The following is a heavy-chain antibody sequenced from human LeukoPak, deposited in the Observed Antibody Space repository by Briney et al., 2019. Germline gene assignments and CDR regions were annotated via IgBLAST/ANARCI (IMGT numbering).Heavy chain of an antibody. J-gene: IGHJ4*02. Sequence: PGGSLRLSCAASGFTFSSYSMNWVRQAPGKGLEWVSYISSSSSTIYYADSVKGRFTISRDNAKNSLYLQMNSLRDEDTAVYYCARERSRSYSISPDLDYWGQGTLVTVSS. D-gene: IGHD6-13*01. CDR2: ISSSSSTI. CDR1: GFTFSSYS. CDR3: ARERSRSYSISPDLDY. V-gene: IGHV3-48*02.